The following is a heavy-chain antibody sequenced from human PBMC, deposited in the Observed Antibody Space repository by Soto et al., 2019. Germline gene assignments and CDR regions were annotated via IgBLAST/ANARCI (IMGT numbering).Heavy chain of an antibody. CDR2: ISGGRSGT. V-gene: IGHV3-23*01. CDR3: AKGSLVYCSGAICYFFDF. CDR1: GFTFSTYA. J-gene: IGHJ4*02. Sequence: EVQLLESGGGLVQPGGSLRLSCAASGFTFSTYAMSWVRQAPGKGLEWVSAISGGRSGTYYADSVRGRFTLSRDDSTNTLYLQMNSLRAEDTAIYYAAKGSLVYCSGAICYFFDFWGQGTLVTVSS. D-gene: IGHD2-2*01.